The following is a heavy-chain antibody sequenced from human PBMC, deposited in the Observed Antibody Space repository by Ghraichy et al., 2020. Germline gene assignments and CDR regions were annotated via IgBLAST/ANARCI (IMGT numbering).Heavy chain of an antibody. CDR2: IYWNDDK. CDR3: ARCLGYYDKSGYSY. V-gene: IGHV2-5*01. CDR1: GFSLSTSGVG. J-gene: IGHJ4*02. D-gene: IGHD3-22*01. Sequence: SGPTLVKPTQTLTLTCTFSGFSLSTSGVGVGWIRQPPGKALEWLALIYWNDDKRYSPSLKSKLTITRDTSKNQVVLTMTNMDPVDTATYYCARCLGYYDKSGYSYWGQGTLVTVSS.